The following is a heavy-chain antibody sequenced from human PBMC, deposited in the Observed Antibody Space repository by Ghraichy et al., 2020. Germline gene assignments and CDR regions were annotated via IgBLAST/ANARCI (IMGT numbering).Heavy chain of an antibody. D-gene: IGHD3-22*01. J-gene: IGHJ4*02. CDR2: ISSSSSYI. V-gene: IGHV3-21*01. CDR3: AREIRYYYDSSGYYVG. Sequence: GSLNISCAASGFTFSSYSMNWVRQAPGKGLEWVSSISSSSSYIYYADSVKGRFTISRDNAKNSLYLQMNSLRAGDTAVYYCAREIRYYYDSSGYYVGWGQGTLVTVSS. CDR1: GFTFSSYS.